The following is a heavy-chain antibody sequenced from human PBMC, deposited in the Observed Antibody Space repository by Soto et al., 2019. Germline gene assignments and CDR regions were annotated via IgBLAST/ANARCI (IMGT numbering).Heavy chain of an antibody. Sequence: GESLKISCKGSGYSFTSYWIGWVRQMPGKGLEWMGIIYPGDSDTRYSPSFQGQVTISADKSISTAYLQWSSLKASDTAMYYCASPGGSTVTTDGMHVWGQGTTVTVSS. CDR3: ASPGGSTVTTDGMHV. CDR1: GYSFTSYW. J-gene: IGHJ6*02. V-gene: IGHV5-51*01. D-gene: IGHD4-4*01. CDR2: IYPGDSDT.